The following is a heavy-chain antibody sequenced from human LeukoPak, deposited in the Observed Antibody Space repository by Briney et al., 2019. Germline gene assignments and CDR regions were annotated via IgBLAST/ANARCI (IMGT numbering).Heavy chain of an antibody. J-gene: IGHJ4*02. CDR2: IYTSGAT. D-gene: IGHD6-13*01. V-gene: IGHV4-4*07. Sequence: PSETLSLTCTVTSGSISGHYWSWIRQPAGKEMQWIGRIYTSGATNYNPSLKSRVTMSIDTSKKKFTLKLTSVTAADTAVYYCARVAWYGNYFDYWGQGTLVTVSS. CDR3: ARVAWYGNYFDY. CDR1: SGSISGHY.